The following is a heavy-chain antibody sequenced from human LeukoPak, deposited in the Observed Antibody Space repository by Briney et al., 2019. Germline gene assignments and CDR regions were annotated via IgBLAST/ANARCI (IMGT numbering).Heavy chain of an antibody. Sequence: GGSLRLSCAPSGFTFSDYYMSWVRQAPGKGLEWVSSITSSRSYTNYADSVKGRFTISRDNAKNSLYPQMNSLRAEDTAVYYCARAPSAVAGMLDYWGQGTLVTVSS. V-gene: IGHV3-11*06. J-gene: IGHJ4*02. CDR3: ARAPSAVAGMLDY. CDR2: ITSSRSYT. D-gene: IGHD6-19*01. CDR1: GFTFSDYY.